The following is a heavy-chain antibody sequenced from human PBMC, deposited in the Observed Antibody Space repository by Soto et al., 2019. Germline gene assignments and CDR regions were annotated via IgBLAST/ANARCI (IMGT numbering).Heavy chain of an antibody. CDR2: IYWDDDI. D-gene: IGHD3-10*01. J-gene: IGHJ3*01. Sequence: QITLKESGPTLVKPTQTLTLTCTFSGFSLRTTGMGVGWIRQPPGKALEWLTLIYWDDDIRYSPSLKSRLTITQDTSKNPVVLTVTNMDPVDTATYYCAHILSSYNAFDVWGQGAMVSVSS. CDR3: AHILSSYNAFDV. CDR1: GFSLRTTGMG. V-gene: IGHV2-5*02.